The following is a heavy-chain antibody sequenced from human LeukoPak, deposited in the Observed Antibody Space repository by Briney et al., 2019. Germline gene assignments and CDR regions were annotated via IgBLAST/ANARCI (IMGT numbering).Heavy chain of an antibody. V-gene: IGHV1-3*01. CDR1: GYTFTSYA. CDR3: ARDSKILKKYGAPRANWFDP. J-gene: IGHJ5*02. CDR2: INAGNGNT. Sequence: GASVKVSCKASGYTFTSYAMHWVRQAPGQRLEWMGWINAGNGNTKYSQKFQGRVTITRDTSTSTAYMELRSLRSDDTAVYYCARDSKILKKYGAPRANWFDPWGQGTLVTVSS. D-gene: IGHD4-17*01.